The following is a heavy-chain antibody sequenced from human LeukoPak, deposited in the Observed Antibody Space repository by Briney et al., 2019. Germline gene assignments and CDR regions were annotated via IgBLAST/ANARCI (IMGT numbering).Heavy chain of an antibody. V-gene: IGHV4-4*07. CDR3: VRDAYYYGHPVNWFDP. CDR2: IYTSGST. CDR1: GGSISSYY. J-gene: IGHJ5*02. D-gene: IGHD3-10*01. Sequence: SETLSLTCTVSGGSISSYYWSWIRQPAGKGLEWIGRIYTSGSTNYNPSLKSRVTMSVDTSKDQFSLKLSSVTAADTAVYYCVRDAYYYGHPVNWFDPWGQGTLVTVSS.